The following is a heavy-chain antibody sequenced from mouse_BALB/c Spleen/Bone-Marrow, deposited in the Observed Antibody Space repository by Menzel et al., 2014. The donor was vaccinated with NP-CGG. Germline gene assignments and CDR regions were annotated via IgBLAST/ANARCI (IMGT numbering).Heavy chain of an antibody. J-gene: IGHJ2*01. Sequence: EVQVVESGPSLIKPSQTLSLTCSVTGDSITSGYWNWIRKFPGNELEYMGYISYTGNTYYNPSLKSRISIARDTSKNQYNLQLHSVTTEDTATYFCARSLGRFDYWGQGATLTVSS. CDR2: ISYTGNT. CDR3: ARSLGRFDY. CDR1: GDSITSGY. V-gene: IGHV3-8*02. D-gene: IGHD4-1*01.